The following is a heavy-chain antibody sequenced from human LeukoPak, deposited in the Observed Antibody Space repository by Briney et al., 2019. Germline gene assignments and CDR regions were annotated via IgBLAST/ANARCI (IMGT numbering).Heavy chain of an antibody. D-gene: IGHD2-8*02. CDR2: IYYSGST. CDR3: ARVSGGYPVYYMDV. J-gene: IGHJ6*03. CDR1: GGSISSYY. V-gene: IGHV4-59*01. Sequence: PSETLSLTCTVSGGSISSYYWSWIRQPPGKGLEWIGYIYYSGSTNYNPSLKSRVTISVDTSKNQFSLKLSSVTAADTAVYYCARVSGGYPVYYMDVWGKGTTVTVSS.